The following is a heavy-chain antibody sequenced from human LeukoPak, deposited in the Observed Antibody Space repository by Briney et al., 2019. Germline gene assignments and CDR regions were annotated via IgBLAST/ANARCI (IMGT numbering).Heavy chain of an antibody. CDR3: VKDSSSGSYFDY. D-gene: IGHD3-10*01. V-gene: IGHV3-64D*06. Sequence: GGSLRLSCSASGFTFSRYAMHWVRQAPGKGLECVSAISSNGGSTYYADSVKGRFTISRDNSRNTLHLQMSSLRAEDTAVYYRVKDSSSGSYFDYWGQGTLVTVSS. CDR1: GFTFSRYA. CDR2: ISSNGGST. J-gene: IGHJ4*02.